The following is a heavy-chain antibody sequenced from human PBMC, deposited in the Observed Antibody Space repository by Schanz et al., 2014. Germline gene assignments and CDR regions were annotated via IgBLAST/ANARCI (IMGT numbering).Heavy chain of an antibody. CDR2: INPNSGGT. Sequence: QVQLVQSGAEVKKPGSSVNVSCEASGGTFGRYTISWLRQAPGQGLEWMGRINPNSGGTNYAENFQGRVTMTRDTSTSTVYMELSRLTSDDTALYYCARDGHSSIWDSYYFYGLDVWGQGTTVTVSS. CDR3: ARDGHSSIWDSYYFYGLDV. V-gene: IGHV1-2*06. D-gene: IGHD6-13*01. J-gene: IGHJ6*02. CDR1: GGTFGRYT.